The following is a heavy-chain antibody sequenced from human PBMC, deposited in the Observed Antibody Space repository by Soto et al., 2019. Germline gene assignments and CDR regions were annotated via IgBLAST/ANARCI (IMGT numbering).Heavy chain of an antibody. V-gene: IGHV3-23*01. CDR1: GFTFSSYA. Sequence: GGSLRLSCAASGFTFSSYAMSWVRQAPGKGLEWVSAISGSGGSTYYADSVKGRFTISRDNSKNTLYLQMNSLRAEDTAVYYCAKHPKYYESSGYNYNYYAMDVWGQGTTVTVSS. CDR2: ISGSGGST. D-gene: IGHD3-22*01. CDR3: AKHPKYYESSGYNYNYYAMDV. J-gene: IGHJ6*02.